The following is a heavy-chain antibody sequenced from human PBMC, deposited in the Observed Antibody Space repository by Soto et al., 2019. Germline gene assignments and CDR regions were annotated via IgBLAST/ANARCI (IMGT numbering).Heavy chain of an antibody. V-gene: IGHV4-38-2*01. Sequence: PSETLSLTCVVSNFSISSGYYWGWTRQSPGKGLEWIASIYRSGTTSYNPSLKSRVTISVDPSKNQFSLMLTAVTAADTAVYYCARTHSGSYYSVFNYWGRGSLVTVSS. CDR1: NFSISSGYY. CDR3: ARTHSGSYYSVFNY. D-gene: IGHD1-26*01. CDR2: IYRSGTT. J-gene: IGHJ4*02.